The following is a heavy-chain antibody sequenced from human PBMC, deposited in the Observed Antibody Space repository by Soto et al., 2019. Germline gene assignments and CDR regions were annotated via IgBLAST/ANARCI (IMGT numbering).Heavy chain of an antibody. CDR2: IYWDDDK. Sequence: QITLKESGPTLVKPTQTLTLTCTFSGFSLSTSGVGVGWIRQPPGKALEWLALIYWDDDKRYSPSLKSRLTIAMDTSKNQVVLNMTNMDPVDTATYYCAHMRTVTALDYWGQGTLVTVSS. J-gene: IGHJ4*02. CDR3: AHMRTVTALDY. V-gene: IGHV2-5*02. D-gene: IGHD2-21*02. CDR1: GFSLSTSGVG.